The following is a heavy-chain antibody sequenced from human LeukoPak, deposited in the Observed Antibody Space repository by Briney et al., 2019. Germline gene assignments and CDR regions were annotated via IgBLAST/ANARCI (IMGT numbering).Heavy chain of an antibody. J-gene: IGHJ4*02. D-gene: IGHD3-9*01. CDR1: GGSISSYF. V-gene: IGHV4-59*12. CDR2: IYYSGST. CDR3: ARDHYDILTGYRRIDY. Sequence: ASETLSLTCTVSGGSISSYFWSWIRQPPGKGLEWIGYIYYSGSTNYNPSLKSRVTISVDTSKNQFSLKLSSVTAADTAVYYCARDHYDILTGYRRIDYWGQGTLVTVSS.